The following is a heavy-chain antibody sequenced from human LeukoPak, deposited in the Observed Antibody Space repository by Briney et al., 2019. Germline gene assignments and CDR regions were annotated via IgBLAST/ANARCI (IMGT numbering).Heavy chain of an antibody. CDR3: ATLIVDATKFDY. D-gene: IGHD3-22*01. J-gene: IGHJ4*02. CDR1: GFTFSNYG. Sequence: GGSLILSCAASGFTFSNYGMHWVRQAPGKGLEWVAFIRYDGSNKYYADSVKGRFTISRDNSKNTLYLQMNGLRAEDTAVYYCATLIVDATKFDYWGQGTLVTVSS. CDR2: IRYDGSNK. V-gene: IGHV3-30*02.